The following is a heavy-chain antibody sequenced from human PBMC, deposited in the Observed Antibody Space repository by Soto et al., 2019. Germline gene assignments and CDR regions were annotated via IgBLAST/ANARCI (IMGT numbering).Heavy chain of an antibody. CDR2: TFYKSTWYN. D-gene: IGHD1-26*01. CDR1: GDSVSSNSAA. J-gene: IGHJ4*02. Sequence: SQTLSLTSAISGDSVSSNSAAWNWIRQSPSRGLEWLGRTFYKSTWYNDYALSVRSRIMISPDTSKNQFSLQLNSVIPEDTAVYFCARGRWMVSGGNYHFYFDYWGQGTLVTVSS. V-gene: IGHV6-1*01. CDR3: ARGRWMVSGGNYHFYFDY.